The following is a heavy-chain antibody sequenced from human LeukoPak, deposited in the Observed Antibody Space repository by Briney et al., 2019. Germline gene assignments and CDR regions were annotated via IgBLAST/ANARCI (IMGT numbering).Heavy chain of an antibody. CDR1: GFTFSSYE. V-gene: IGHV3-48*03. CDR3: ARELSGTTSYYFDY. D-gene: IGHD1-7*01. Sequence: GGSLRLSCAASGFTFSSYEMNWVRQAPGKGLEWVSYISTSGNTRYYADSVKGRFTISRDNAKNSLYLQMNSLRVEGTAVYYCARELSGTTSYYFDYWGQGTLVTVSS. J-gene: IGHJ4*02. CDR2: ISTSGNTR.